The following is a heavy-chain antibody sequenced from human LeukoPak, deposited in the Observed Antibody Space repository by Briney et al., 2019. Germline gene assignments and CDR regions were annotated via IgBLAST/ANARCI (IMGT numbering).Heavy chain of an antibody. V-gene: IGHV4-59*01. CDR1: GGSISSYY. Sequence: SETLSLTCTVSGGSISSYYWSWIRQPPGKGLEWIGYIYYSGSTNYNPSLKSRVTISVDTSKIQFSLKLSSVTAADTAVYYCARVPSYGSGSYQHYYYYMDVWGKGTTVTVSS. D-gene: IGHD3-10*01. CDR3: ARVPSYGSGSYQHYYYYMDV. CDR2: IYYSGST. J-gene: IGHJ6*03.